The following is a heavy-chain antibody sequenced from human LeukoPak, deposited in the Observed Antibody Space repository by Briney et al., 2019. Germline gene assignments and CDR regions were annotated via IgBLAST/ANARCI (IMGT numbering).Heavy chain of an antibody. Sequence: SETLSLTCTVSGGSISSYYWSWIRQTPGKGLEWIGYIYYSGSTNYNPSLKSRVTISVDTSKNQFSLKLSSVTAADTAVYYCASWGGWYSWFDPWGQGTLVTVSS. J-gene: IGHJ5*02. V-gene: IGHV4-59*01. CDR3: ASWGGWYSWFDP. CDR2: IYYSGST. CDR1: GGSISSYY. D-gene: IGHD6-19*01.